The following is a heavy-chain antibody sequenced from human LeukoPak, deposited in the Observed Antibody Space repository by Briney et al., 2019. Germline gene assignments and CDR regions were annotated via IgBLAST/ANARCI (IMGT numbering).Heavy chain of an antibody. D-gene: IGHD5-24*01. CDR3: ARHGMATIVN. CDR2: FYYNGST. J-gene: IGHJ4*02. Sequence: SETLSLTCTVSGGSISWTSYYWGWIRQPPGKGLELIGSFYYNGSTYHSPSLKSRATISAETSKNQFSLKLSSVTAADTAVFYCARHGMATIVNWGQGTLVTVSS. CDR1: GGSISWTSYY. V-gene: IGHV4-39*01.